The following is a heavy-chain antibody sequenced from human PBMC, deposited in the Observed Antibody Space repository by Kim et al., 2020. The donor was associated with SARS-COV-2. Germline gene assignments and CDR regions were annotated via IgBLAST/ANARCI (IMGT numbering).Heavy chain of an antibody. V-gene: IGHV3-33*08. J-gene: IGHJ4*02. CDR3: ARDSSPEGAFDY. D-gene: IGHD6-13*01. CDR1: GFTFSSYG. Sequence: GGSLRLSCATSGFTFSSYGMSWVRQAPGKGLEWVAVIRYDGSKKYYADSVKGRFTISRDNSKNTLYLQMNSLRAEDTAVYYCARDSSPEGAFDYWGQGTLVTVSS. CDR2: IRYDGSKK.